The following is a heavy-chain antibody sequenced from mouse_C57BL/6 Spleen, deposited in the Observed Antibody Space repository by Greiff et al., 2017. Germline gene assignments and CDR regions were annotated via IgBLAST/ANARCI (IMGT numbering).Heavy chain of an antibody. V-gene: IGHV2-6-1*01. Sequence: VKLQESGPGLVAPSQSLSITCTVSGFSLTSYGVHWVRQPPGKGLEWLVVIWSDGSTTYNSALKSRLSISKDNSKSQVFLKMNSLQTDDTAMYYCARHVLLSGGAMDYWGQGTSVTVSS. D-gene: IGHD2-10*01. J-gene: IGHJ4*01. CDR1: GFSLTSYG. CDR3: ARHVLLSGGAMDY. CDR2: IWSDGST.